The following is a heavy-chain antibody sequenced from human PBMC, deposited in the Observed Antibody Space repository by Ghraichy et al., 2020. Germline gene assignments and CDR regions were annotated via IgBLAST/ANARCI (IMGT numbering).Heavy chain of an antibody. CDR3: ATLGKTGAAFDP. J-gene: IGHJ5*02. V-gene: IGHV3-74*01. CDR2: INNDGSST. CDR1: GFTFSSYW. D-gene: IGHD1-26*01. Sequence: LSLTCAASGFTFSSYWMHWVRQAPGKGLVWVSRINNDGSSTNYADSVKGRFTISRDNAKNTLYLQMNSLRAEDTAVYYCATLGKTGAAFDPWGQGTLVTVSS.